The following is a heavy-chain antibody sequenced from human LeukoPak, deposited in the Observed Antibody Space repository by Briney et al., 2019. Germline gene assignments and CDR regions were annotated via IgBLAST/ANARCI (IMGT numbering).Heavy chain of an antibody. CDR1: GYTFTSYG. J-gene: IGHJ6*03. CDR2: ISAYNGNA. Sequence: GASVKVSCKASGYTFTSYGISWVRQAPGQGLEWMGWISAYNGNANYAQKLQGRVTMTTDTSTSTAYMELRSLRSDDTAVYYCARVFLWFGEPNYYYYMDVWGKGTTVTISS. V-gene: IGHV1-18*01. CDR3: ARVFLWFGEPNYYYYMDV. D-gene: IGHD3-10*01.